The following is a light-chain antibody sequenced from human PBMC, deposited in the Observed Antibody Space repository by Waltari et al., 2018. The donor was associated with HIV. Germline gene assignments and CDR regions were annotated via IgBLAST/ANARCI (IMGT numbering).Light chain of an antibody. V-gene: IGLV2-23*02. Sequence: HSALTQPASVSGSPGQSITILCTGTSSALDSYHLVSWYQQHPGKAPKLIIYEVSKRPSGVSNRFSGSKSGNTASLTISGLQAEDEADYYCCSYAGSSTYVFGTGTKVTVL. CDR1: SSALDSYHL. CDR2: EVS. J-gene: IGLJ1*01. CDR3: CSYAGSSTYV.